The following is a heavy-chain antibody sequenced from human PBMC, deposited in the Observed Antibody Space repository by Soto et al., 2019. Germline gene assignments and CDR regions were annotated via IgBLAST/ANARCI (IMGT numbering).Heavy chain of an antibody. CDR3: ATAYSIFGATNWFDP. CDR1: GGSISSSSYY. CDR2: IYYSGGT. J-gene: IGHJ5*02. D-gene: IGHD3-3*01. Sequence: QLQLQESGPGLVRPSETLSLTCTVSGGSISSSSYYWGWIRQPPGEGLEWVGTIYYSGGTYYNPSRKSLLSMSVGTSKNQFSLKLRSVTAADTAVYYCATAYSIFGATNWFDPWGQGTLVIASS. V-gene: IGHV4-39*01.